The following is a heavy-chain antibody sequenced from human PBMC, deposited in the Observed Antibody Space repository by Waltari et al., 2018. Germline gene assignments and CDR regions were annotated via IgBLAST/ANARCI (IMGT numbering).Heavy chain of an antibody. CDR2: INHSGST. D-gene: IGHD3-22*01. CDR1: GGSFSGYY. CDR3: APDAYYYDSSGYYGY. J-gene: IGHJ4*02. V-gene: IGHV4-34*01. Sequence: QVQLQQWGAGLLKPSETLSLTCAVYGGSFSGYYWSWIRQPPGKGLEWIGEINHSGSTNYNPSRKRRVTISVDTSKNQFSLELSSVTAADTAVYYCAPDAYYYDSSGYYGYWGQGTLVTVSS.